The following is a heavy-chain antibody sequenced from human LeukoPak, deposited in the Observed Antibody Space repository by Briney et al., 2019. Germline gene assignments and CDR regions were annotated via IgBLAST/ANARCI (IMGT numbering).Heavy chain of an antibody. CDR3: ARDSRSSGLTVDY. J-gene: IGHJ4*02. V-gene: IGHV3-74*01. Sequence: GGSLRLSCAASGFTFSSHWMHWVRQAPGKGLVWVSRVNSDGSSTSYAASVEGRFTISRDNAKNTLYLQMNSLRDEDTAVYYCARDSRSSGLTVDYWGQGTLVTVSS. D-gene: IGHD6-19*01. CDR2: VNSDGSST. CDR1: GFTFSSHW.